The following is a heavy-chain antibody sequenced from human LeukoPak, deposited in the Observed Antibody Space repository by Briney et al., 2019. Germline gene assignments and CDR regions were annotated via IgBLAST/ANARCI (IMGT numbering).Heavy chain of an antibody. J-gene: IGHJ6*02. Sequence: SQTLSLTCAISGDSVSSNSAAWNWIRQSLSRGLEWLGRTYYRSKWYNDYAVSVKSRITINPDTSKNQFSLQLNSVTPEDTAVYYCAQETNYHSSGYYYGARYGMDVWGQGTTVTVSS. CDR2: TYYRSKWYN. D-gene: IGHD3-22*01. CDR3: AQETNYHSSGYYYGARYGMDV. CDR1: GDSVSSNSAA. V-gene: IGHV6-1*01.